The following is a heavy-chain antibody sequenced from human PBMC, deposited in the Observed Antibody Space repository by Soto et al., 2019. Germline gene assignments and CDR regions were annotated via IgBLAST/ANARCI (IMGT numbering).Heavy chain of an antibody. Sequence: PGESLKISCKGSGYNFTNYWIGWVRQMPGKGLEWMGIIYPGDSDTRYSPSFQGQVTISADKSISTAYLQWSSLKASDTAMYYCARHIPAGLSYYGMDIWGQGTTVTV. CDR2: IYPGDSDT. D-gene: IGHD2-2*01. V-gene: IGHV5-51*01. CDR3: ARHIPAGLSYYGMDI. J-gene: IGHJ6*02. CDR1: GYNFTNYW.